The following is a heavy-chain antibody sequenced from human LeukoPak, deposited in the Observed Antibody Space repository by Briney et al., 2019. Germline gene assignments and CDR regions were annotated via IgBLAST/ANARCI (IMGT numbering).Heavy chain of an antibody. CDR1: GLTVSSNY. Sequence: GGSLRLSCAASGLTVSSNYMSWVRQAPGKGLEWVSVIYSGGSTYYADSVKGRFTISRDNSKNTLYLQMNSLRAEDTAVYYCAKDIAVADYYYYYYYMDVWGKGTTVTVSS. CDR3: AKDIAVADYYYYYYYMDV. J-gene: IGHJ6*03. CDR2: IYSGGST. D-gene: IGHD6-19*01. V-gene: IGHV3-66*01.